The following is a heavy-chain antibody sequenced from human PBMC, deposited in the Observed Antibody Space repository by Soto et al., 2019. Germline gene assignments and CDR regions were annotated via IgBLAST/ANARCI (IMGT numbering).Heavy chain of an antibody. CDR3: AREGRKVGIYYYYYGLEV. V-gene: IGHV1-18*01. D-gene: IGHD1-26*01. CDR2: ISAYNGNT. J-gene: IGHJ6*02. Sequence: VASVKVSCKASGYTFTNYGVSWVRQAPGQGLEWMGWISAYNGNTNYAQKLQGRVTMTTDTSTNTVYMDLRSLRSDDTAVYYCAREGRKVGIYYYYYGLEVWGQGTTVTVSS. CDR1: GYTFTNYG.